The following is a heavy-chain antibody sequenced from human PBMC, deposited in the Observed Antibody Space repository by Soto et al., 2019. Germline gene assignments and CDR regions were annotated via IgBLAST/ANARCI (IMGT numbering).Heavy chain of an antibody. D-gene: IGHD3-9*01. J-gene: IGHJ4*02. CDR2: IYYSGST. CDR3: ARSSHDILTGPDY. V-gene: IGHV4-39*01. CDR1: GGSISSSSYY. Sequence: SETLSLTCTVSGGSISSSSYYWGWIRQPPGKGLEWIGSIYYSGSTYYNPSLKSRVTISVDTSKNQFSLKLSSVTAADTAVYYCARSSHDILTGPDYWGQGTLVTVSS.